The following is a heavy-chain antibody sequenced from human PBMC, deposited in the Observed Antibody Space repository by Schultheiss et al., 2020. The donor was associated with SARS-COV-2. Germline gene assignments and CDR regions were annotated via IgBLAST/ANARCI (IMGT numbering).Heavy chain of an antibody. V-gene: IGHV3-21*01. J-gene: IGHJ4*02. D-gene: IGHD3-3*01. Sequence: GGSLRLSCAASGFTFSSYSTNWVRQAPGKGLEWVSSISSSSSYIYYADSVKGRFTISRDNAKNSLYLQMNSLRAEDTAVYYCAKDRGLRFLEWSCDYWGQGTLVTVSS. CDR3: AKDRGLRFLEWSCDY. CDR1: GFTFSSYS. CDR2: ISSSSSYI.